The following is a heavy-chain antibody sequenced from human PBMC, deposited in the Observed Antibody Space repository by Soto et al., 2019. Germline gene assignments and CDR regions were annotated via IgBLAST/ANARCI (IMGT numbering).Heavy chain of an antibody. V-gene: IGHV4-61*08. CDR1: GGSVSSGGFY. J-gene: IGHJ4*02. CDR3: AKKGPRLEEGFDS. D-gene: IGHD1-1*01. Sequence: LTCTVSGGSVSSGGFYWNWIRQPPGRGLEWIGHIYYSGSADYSPSLKSRVTISADTSKNQFSLKLSSVTAADTAVYYCAKKGPRLEEGFDSWGQGILVTVSS. CDR2: IYYSGSA.